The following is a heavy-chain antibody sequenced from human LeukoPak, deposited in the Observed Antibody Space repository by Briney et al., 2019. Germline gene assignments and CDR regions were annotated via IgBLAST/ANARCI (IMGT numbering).Heavy chain of an antibody. D-gene: IGHD6-19*01. CDR2: IYYSGST. J-gene: IGHJ6*03. V-gene: IGHV4-59*01. CDR1: GGSISRYY. CDR3: ARVYSSGWYGYYYYMDV. Sequence: SETLSLTCTVSGGSISRYYWSWIRHPPGKGLEWIGYIYYSGSTNYNPSLKSRVTISVDTSKNQFSLKLSSVTAADTAVYYCARVYSSGWYGYYYYMDVWGKGTTVTISS.